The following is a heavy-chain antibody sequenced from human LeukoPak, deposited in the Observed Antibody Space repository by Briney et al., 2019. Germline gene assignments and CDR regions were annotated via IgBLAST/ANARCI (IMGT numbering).Heavy chain of an antibody. CDR2: INPNSGGT. J-gene: IGHJ5*02. CDR3: ARENNYDLNWFDP. D-gene: IGHD3-22*01. V-gene: IGHV1-2*04. Sequence: GASVKVSCKASGYTFTGYYMHWVRQAPGQGLEWMGWINPNSGGTNYAQKFQGWVTMTRDTSISTAYMELSRLRSDDTAVYYCARENNYDLNWFDPWGQGTLVTVSS. CDR1: GYTFTGYY.